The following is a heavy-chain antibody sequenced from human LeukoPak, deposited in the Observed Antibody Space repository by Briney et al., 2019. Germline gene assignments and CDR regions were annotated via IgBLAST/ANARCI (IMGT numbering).Heavy chain of an antibody. J-gene: IGHJ5*02. CDR1: GFTFDDYG. D-gene: IGHD3-16*01. V-gene: IGHV3-23*01. CDR2: ISGSGDTT. CDR3: AKDVSWGSYIT. Sequence: PGGSLRLSCAASGFTFDDYGMSWVRQVPGKGLEWVSGISGSGDTTYYADSVKGRFTISRDNSKNTLYLQMNSLRAEDTAVYYCAKDVSWGSYITWGQGTLVTVSS.